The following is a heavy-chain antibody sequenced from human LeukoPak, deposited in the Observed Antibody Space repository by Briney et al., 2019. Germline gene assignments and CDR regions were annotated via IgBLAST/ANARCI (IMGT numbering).Heavy chain of an antibody. Sequence: ASVKVSCTASGYTFTGYYMHWVRQAPGQGLEWMGWINPNSGGTNYAQKFQGRVTMTRDTSISTAYMELSRLRSDDTAVYYCARSVRGDYDFWSGYIDYWGQGTLVTVSS. V-gene: IGHV1-2*02. D-gene: IGHD3-3*01. CDR3: ARSVRGDYDFWSGYIDY. CDR1: GYTFTGYY. J-gene: IGHJ4*02. CDR2: INPNSGGT.